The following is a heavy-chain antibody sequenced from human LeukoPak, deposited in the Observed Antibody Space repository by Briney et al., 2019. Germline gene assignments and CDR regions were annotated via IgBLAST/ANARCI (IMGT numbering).Heavy chain of an antibody. J-gene: IGHJ4*02. CDR1: GGSLSDNY. V-gene: IGHV4-59*08. Sequence: SETLSLTCTVSGGSLSDNYWSWIRQPPGKGVEWIGYVYYSGHNNYNSSLKSRGTISLDTSKTQFSLSLSSVTAADTAVYFCARHPFATPFDYWGPGTLVTVSS. CDR2: VYYSGHN. D-gene: IGHD2-15*01. CDR3: ARHPFATPFDY.